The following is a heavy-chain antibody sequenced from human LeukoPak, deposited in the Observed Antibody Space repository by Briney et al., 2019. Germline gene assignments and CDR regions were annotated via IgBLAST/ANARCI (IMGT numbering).Heavy chain of an antibody. D-gene: IGHD6-6*01. J-gene: IGHJ4*02. CDR2: ISSSSSYI. CDR1: GFTFSSYS. Sequence: PGGSLRLSCAASGFTFSSYSMNWVRQAPGKGLEWVSSISSSSSYIYYADSVKGRFTISRDSAKNSLYLQMNSLRDEDTAVYYCARVAAARLWGDFDYWGQGTLVTVSS. V-gene: IGHV3-21*01. CDR3: ARVAAARLWGDFDY.